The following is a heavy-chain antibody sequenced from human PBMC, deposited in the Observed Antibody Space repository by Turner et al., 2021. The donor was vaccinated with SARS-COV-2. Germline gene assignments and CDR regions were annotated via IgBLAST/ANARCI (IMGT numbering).Heavy chain of an antibody. CDR3: ARDGGYSYGDNDY. V-gene: IGHV3-33*01. D-gene: IGHD5-18*01. CDR2: IWYDGSNK. J-gene: IGHJ4*02. CDR1: GFTFSSYG. Sequence: QVQLVESGGSVVQPGRSLRLSCAASGFTFSSYGMHWVRQAPGKGLEWVAVIWYDGSNKYYADSVKGRFTISRDNSKNTVYLQMNSLRAEDTAVYYRARDGGYSYGDNDYWGQGTLVTVSS.